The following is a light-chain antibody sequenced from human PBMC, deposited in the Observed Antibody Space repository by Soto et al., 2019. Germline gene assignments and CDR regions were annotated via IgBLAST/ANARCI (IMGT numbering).Light chain of an antibody. Sequence: QAVVTQGPSLTVSPGGTVTLTCGSSTGAVTSGHYPYWFQQKPGQAPRTLIYDTSNKHSWTPARFSGSLLGGKAALTLSGAQPEDEAEYYCLLSYSGAWGVFGGGTQLTVL. CDR2: DTS. J-gene: IGLJ2*01. CDR3: LLSYSGAWGV. V-gene: IGLV7-46*01. CDR1: TGAVTSGHY.